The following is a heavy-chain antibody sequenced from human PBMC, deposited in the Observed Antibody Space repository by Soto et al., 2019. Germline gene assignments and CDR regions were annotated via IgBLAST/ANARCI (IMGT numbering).Heavy chain of an antibody. V-gene: IGHV3-11*06. J-gene: IGHJ4*02. Sequence: PGGSLRLSCEGSGFTFSDYYMSWIRQAPGRGLEWISYSSNSGTFTRYSDSVKGRFPISRDNTKNFLYLQMNSLRAEDTAVYYCARSGDNYNVLDYWGPGTPVTVSS. CDR1: GFTFSDYY. D-gene: IGHD3-10*02. CDR3: ARSGDNYNVLDY. CDR2: SSNSGTFT.